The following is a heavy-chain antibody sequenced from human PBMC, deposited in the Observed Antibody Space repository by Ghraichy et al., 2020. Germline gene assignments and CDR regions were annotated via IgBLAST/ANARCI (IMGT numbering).Heavy chain of an antibody. V-gene: IGHV3-49*03. CDR3: TRDAITGTGIDY. Sequence: GGSLRLSCTASGFTFGDSAMNWCRQAPGKGLEWVGFIRGKAYGGTTEYAASVKGRFTISRDDSKSIAYLQMNSLKTEDTAVYYCTRDAITGTGIDYWGQGTLVTVSS. CDR2: IRGKAYGGTT. CDR1: GFTFGDSA. D-gene: IGHD1-20*01. J-gene: IGHJ4*02.